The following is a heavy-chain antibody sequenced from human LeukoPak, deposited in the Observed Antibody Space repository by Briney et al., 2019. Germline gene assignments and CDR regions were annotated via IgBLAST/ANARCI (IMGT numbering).Heavy chain of an antibody. Sequence: SETLSLTRTVSGGSISSYYWSWIRQPPGKGLEWIGYIYYSGSTNYNPSLKSRVTISVDTSKNQFSLKLSSVTAADTAVYYCASSVGATIIDYWGQGTLVTVSS. CDR2: IYYSGST. J-gene: IGHJ4*02. D-gene: IGHD1-26*01. CDR1: GGSISSYY. V-gene: IGHV4-59*08. CDR3: ASSVGATIIDY.